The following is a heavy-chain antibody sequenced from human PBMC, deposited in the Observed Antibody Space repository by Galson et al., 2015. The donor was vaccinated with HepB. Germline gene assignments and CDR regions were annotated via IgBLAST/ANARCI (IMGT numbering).Heavy chain of an antibody. V-gene: IGHV1-18*04. J-gene: IGHJ4*02. D-gene: IGHD1-26*01. CDR1: GYTFTSYG. Sequence: SVKVSCKASGYTFTSYGISWVRQAPGQGLEWMGWISAYNGNTNYAQKLQGRVTMTTDTSTSTAYMELRSLRSDDTAVYYCARDARRIQWELLAWAYYFDYWGQGTLVTVSS. CDR3: ARDARRIQWELLAWAYYFDY. CDR2: ISAYNGNT.